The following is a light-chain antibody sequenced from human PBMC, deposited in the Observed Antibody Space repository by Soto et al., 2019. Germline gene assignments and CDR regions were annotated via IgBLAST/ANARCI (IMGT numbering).Light chain of an antibody. V-gene: IGKV3-15*01. J-gene: IGKJ1*01. CDR2: GAS. CDR3: QQYSKWPWS. Sequence: EIVMTQSPATLSVSPGERATLSCRASQSVSHSLAWHQQKPGQAPRLLIYGASTRATGIPARFSGSGSGTDFTLTISSLQSEDFAVYYCQQYSKWPWSFGQGTKVEI. CDR1: QSVSHS.